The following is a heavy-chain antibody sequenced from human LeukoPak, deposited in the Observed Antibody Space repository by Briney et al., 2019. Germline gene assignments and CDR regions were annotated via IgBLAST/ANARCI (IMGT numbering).Heavy chain of an antibody. CDR2: IYYSGSS. CDR1: GGSISSSSSY. Sequence: PSETLSLTCSVSGGSISSSSSYWGWIRQPPGKGLEWIGSIYYSGSSFDNPALKSRVTISVDTSKNQFSLKLSSVTAADTAVYYCAGGGPQDTQDAFDIWGQGTMVTVSS. J-gene: IGHJ3*02. CDR3: AGGGPQDTQDAFDI. D-gene: IGHD2-15*01. V-gene: IGHV4-39*01.